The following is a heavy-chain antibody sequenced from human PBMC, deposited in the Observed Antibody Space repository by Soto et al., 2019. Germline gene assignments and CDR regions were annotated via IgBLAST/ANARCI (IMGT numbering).Heavy chain of an antibody. V-gene: IGHV1-18*01. CDR3: ARDLYSSDSSSWYVAP. CDR2: ISAYNGNT. CDR1: GYTFTSYG. J-gene: IGHJ5*02. D-gene: IGHD6-13*01. Sequence: QVQLVQSGAEVKKPGASVKVSCKASGYTFTSYGISWVRQAPGQGLEWMGWISAYNGNTNYAQKLQGRVTMTTDTSTSTVYMELRSLRSDDTAVYYCARDLYSSDSSSWYVAPWGQGPLVTVSS.